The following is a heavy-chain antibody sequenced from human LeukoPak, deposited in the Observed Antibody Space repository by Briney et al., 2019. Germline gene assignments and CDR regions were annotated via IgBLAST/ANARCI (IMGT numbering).Heavy chain of an antibody. CDR1: GYTFTSYG. D-gene: IGHD6-19*01. CDR2: ISAYNGNT. CDR3: ARDFSPGYNSGWTSFDY. V-gene: IGHV1-18*01. Sequence: ASVKVSCKASGYTFTSYGISWVRQAPGQGLEWMGWISAYNGNTNYAQNLQGRVTMTTDTSTSTAYMELRSLRSDDTGSYYCARDFSPGYNSGWTSFDYWGQGTLVTVSS. J-gene: IGHJ4*02.